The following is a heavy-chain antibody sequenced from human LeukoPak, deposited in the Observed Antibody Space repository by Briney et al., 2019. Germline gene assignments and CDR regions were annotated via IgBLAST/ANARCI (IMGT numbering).Heavy chain of an antibody. J-gene: IGHJ3*02. CDR3: AKDIRSSGSYWNAFDI. V-gene: IGHV3-43*02. CDR1: GFTFDDYA. D-gene: IGHD1-26*01. CDR2: ISGDGGST. Sequence: GLSVRLSCAASGFTFDDYAMHWVRQAPGKGLEWVSLISGDGGSTYYADSVKGRFTISRDNSKNSLYLQMNSLRTEDTALYYCAKDIRSSGSYWNAFDIWGQGTMVTVSS.